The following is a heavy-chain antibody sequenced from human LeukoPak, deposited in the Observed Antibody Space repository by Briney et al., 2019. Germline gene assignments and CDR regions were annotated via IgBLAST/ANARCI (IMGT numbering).Heavy chain of an antibody. Sequence: GGSLRLSCAASGFTFSSFAMHWVRQAPGKGLEWVAVISYDGSNKYYADSVKGRFTISRDNSKNTLYLQMNSLRAEDTAVYYCAKGSRGNYDYWGQGTLVTVSS. V-gene: IGHV3-30*04. CDR3: AKGSRGNYDY. CDR2: ISYDGSNK. J-gene: IGHJ4*02. CDR1: GFTFSSFA. D-gene: IGHD1-26*01.